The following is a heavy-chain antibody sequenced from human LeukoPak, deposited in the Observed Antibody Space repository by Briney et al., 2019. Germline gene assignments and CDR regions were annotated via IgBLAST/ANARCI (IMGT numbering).Heavy chain of an antibody. V-gene: IGHV4-31*03. J-gene: IGHJ3*02. Sequence: SQTLSLTCTVSGGSISSGGYYWSWIRKPPGKGLEWIVYIYYSGSTYYNPSLKSRVTISVDTSKNQFSLKLSSVTAADTAVYYCARGVVVPAAMDGPPFDAFDIWGQGTMVTVSS. CDR1: GGSISSGGYY. CDR2: IYYSGST. D-gene: IGHD2-2*01. CDR3: ARGVVVPAAMDGPPFDAFDI.